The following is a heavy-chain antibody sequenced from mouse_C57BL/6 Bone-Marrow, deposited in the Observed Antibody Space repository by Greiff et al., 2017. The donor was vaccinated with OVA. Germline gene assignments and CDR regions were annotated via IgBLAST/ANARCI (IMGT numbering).Heavy chain of an antibody. CDR3: ARDYHAMDY. CDR1: GYTFTDYY. D-gene: IGHD1-1*02. CDR2: IYPGSGNT. Sequence: VQLQQSGAELVRPGASVKLSCKASGYTFTDYYINWVKQRPGQGLEWIARIYPGSGNTYYNEKFKGKATLTAEKSSSTAYMQLSSLTSEDSAVYFCARDYHAMDYWGQGTSVTVSS. V-gene: IGHV1-76*01. J-gene: IGHJ4*01.